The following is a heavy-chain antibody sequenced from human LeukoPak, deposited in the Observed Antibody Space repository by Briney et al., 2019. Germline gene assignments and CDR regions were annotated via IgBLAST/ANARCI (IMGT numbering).Heavy chain of an antibody. CDR1: GGSISSYY. CDR2: IYYSGST. Sequence: PSETLSLTCTVSGGSISSYYWSWIRQPPGKGLEWIGYIYYSGSTNYNPSLKSRVTISVDTSKNQFSLKLSSVTAADTAVYYCASDRRSIAATTTWYFDLWGRGTLVTVSS. CDR3: ASDRRSIAATTTWYFDL. V-gene: IGHV4-59*12. D-gene: IGHD6-6*01. J-gene: IGHJ2*01.